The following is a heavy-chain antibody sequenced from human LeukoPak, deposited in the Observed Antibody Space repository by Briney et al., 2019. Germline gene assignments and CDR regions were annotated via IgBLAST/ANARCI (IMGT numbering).Heavy chain of an antibody. CDR1: GFTFGDYA. J-gene: IGHJ3*02. Sequence: GGSLRLSCTASGFTFGDYAMSWFRQAPGKGLEWVGFIRSKAYGGTTEYAGSVKGIFTISRDDSKSIAYLQMNSLKTEDTAVYYCTRLVVGASAFDIWGQGTMVTVSS. CDR2: IRSKAYGGTT. CDR3: TRLVVGASAFDI. D-gene: IGHD1-26*01. V-gene: IGHV3-49*03.